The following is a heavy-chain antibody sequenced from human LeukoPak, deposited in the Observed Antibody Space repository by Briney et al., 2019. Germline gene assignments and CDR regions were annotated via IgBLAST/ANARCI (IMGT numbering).Heavy chain of an antibody. V-gene: IGHV3-23*01. Sequence: GGSLRLSCAASEFTFRTYAMSWVRQAPGKGLEWVSTISGSRASTYYADAVKGRFTISRDDSSNTLYLQMNSLRGEDTAIYYCAKGRAVGESYYGYWGQGTLVTVSS. J-gene: IGHJ4*02. D-gene: IGHD1-26*01. CDR3: AKGRAVGESYYGY. CDR1: EFTFRTYA. CDR2: ISGSRAST.